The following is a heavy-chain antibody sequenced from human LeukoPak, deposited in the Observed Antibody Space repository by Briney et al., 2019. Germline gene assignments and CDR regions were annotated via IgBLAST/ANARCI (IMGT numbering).Heavy chain of an antibody. CDR2: ISGSGGST. CDR1: GFTFSSYA. Sequence: GGSLRLSCAASGFTFSSYAMSWVRQAPGKGREWVSDISGSGGSTYYADSVKGRFTISIDNSKNTLYLQMTSLRAEDTAVYYCAKDQEYSSSWYGVYYFDYWGQGTLVTVSS. D-gene: IGHD6-13*01. V-gene: IGHV3-23*01. CDR3: AKDQEYSSSWYGVYYFDY. J-gene: IGHJ4*02.